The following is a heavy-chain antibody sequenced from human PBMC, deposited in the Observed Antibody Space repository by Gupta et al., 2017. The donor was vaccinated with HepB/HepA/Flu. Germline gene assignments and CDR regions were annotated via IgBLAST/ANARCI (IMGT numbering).Heavy chain of an antibody. V-gene: IGHV1-8*01. J-gene: IGHJ4*02. D-gene: IGHD4-23*01. CDR1: GYSFTSYD. CDR3: ARYPHYGGNYGLGG. Sequence: QVQLVQSGAEGKKPGASGKVSCKASGYSFTSYDINWVRQAPGQGLEWMGWMNPNSGNTGDAQKFQGRVDMTRNTSISTAYMELSSLRSEDTAVYYCARYPHYGGNYGLGGWGQGTLVTVSS. CDR2: MNPNSGNT.